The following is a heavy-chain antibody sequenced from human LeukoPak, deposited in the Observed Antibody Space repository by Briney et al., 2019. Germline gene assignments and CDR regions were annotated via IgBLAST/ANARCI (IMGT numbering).Heavy chain of an antibody. CDR3: AKLAGTTMVRGVIITSDDAFDI. J-gene: IGHJ3*02. CDR2: IYNGDNA. Sequence: PGGSLRLSCAVSGFTVVSIHMAWVRQTPGKGLEWVAVIYNGDNANYADSVRGRLTISRDNSKNTLYLQMNSLRAEDTAVYYCAKLAGTTMVRGVIITSDDAFDIWGQGTMVTVSS. V-gene: IGHV3-66*04. CDR1: GFTVVSIH. D-gene: IGHD3-10*01.